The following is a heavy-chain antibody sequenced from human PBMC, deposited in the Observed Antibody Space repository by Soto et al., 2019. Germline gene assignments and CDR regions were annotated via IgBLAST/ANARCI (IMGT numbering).Heavy chain of an antibody. Sequence: ASVKVSCKVSGYTLTELSMHWVRQAPGKGLEWMGGFDPEDGETIYAQKFQGRVTMTEDTSTDTAYMELSSLRSEDTAVYYCATLKDIVVVPAAGEAYGMDVWGQGTTVTVSS. CDR3: ATLKDIVVVPAAGEAYGMDV. CDR1: GYTLTELS. V-gene: IGHV1-24*01. D-gene: IGHD2-2*01. CDR2: FDPEDGET. J-gene: IGHJ6*02.